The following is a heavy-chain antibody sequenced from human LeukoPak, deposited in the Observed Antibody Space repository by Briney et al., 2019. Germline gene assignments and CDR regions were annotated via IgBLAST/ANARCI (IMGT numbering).Heavy chain of an antibody. CDR1: GYRFTGYY. Sequence: GASVKVSCKTSGYRFTGYYIHWVRQAPGQGLEWMGWIDPNSGGTNYAQKLQGGVSLTRDTSVSTVHMDLTRLRSDGTAIYYCARETAFAVAGPLDYWGQGTLVTVSS. CDR2: IDPNSGGT. V-gene: IGHV1-2*02. CDR3: ARETAFAVAGPLDY. D-gene: IGHD6-19*01. J-gene: IGHJ4*02.